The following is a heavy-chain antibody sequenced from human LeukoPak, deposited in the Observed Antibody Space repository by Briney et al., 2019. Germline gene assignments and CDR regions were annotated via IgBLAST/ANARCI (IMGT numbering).Heavy chain of an antibody. CDR2: IYYSGST. V-gene: IGHV4-31*03. Sequence: PSETLSLTCTVSGGSISSGGYYWSWIRQHPGKGLEWIGYIYYSGSTYYNPSPKSRVTISVDTSKNQFSLKLSSVTAADTAVYYCARAGVTSNWFDPWGQGTLVTVSS. CDR3: ARAGVTSNWFDP. D-gene: IGHD2-21*02. J-gene: IGHJ5*02. CDR1: GGSISSGGYY.